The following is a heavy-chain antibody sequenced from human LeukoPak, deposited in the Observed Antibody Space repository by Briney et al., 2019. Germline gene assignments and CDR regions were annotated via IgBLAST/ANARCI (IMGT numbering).Heavy chain of an antibody. D-gene: IGHD2-15*01. CDR1: GFTFSSYE. J-gene: IGHJ4*02. CDR2: ISSSGSTI. CDR3: ARDPGSEVVVAAPY. V-gene: IGHV3-48*03. Sequence: GGSLGLSCAASGFTFSSYEMNWVRQAPGKGLEWVSYISSSGSTIYYADSVKGRFTISRDNAKNSLYLQMNSLRAEDTAVYYCARDPGSEVVVAAPYWGQGTLVTVSS.